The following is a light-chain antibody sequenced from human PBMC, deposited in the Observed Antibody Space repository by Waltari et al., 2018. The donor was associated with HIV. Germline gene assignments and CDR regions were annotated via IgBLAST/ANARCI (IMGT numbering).Light chain of an antibody. Sequence: SYELTQPLSVSVALGQTARITCGGNNVGSKNVHWYQRKPGLAPVLVIYRDSNRPSGIPERFSASNSGNTATLTISRAQAGDEADYYCQVWDSSTGVFGGGTKLTVL. J-gene: IGLJ2*01. CDR1: NVGSKN. CDR3: QVWDSSTGV. V-gene: IGLV3-9*01. CDR2: RDS.